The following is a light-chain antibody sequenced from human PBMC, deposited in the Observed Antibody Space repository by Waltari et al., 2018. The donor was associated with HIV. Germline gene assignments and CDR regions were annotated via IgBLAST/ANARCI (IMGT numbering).Light chain of an antibody. CDR1: SSDVGGYNY. CDR2: DVT. V-gene: IGLV2-8*01. CDR3: NSYAGNNKGV. J-gene: IGLJ1*01. Sequence: QSALTQPPSASGSPGQSVTISCTGTSSDVGGYNYVSWYQQHPGNAPKLMMYDVTKRPSGGPDRFSGSKSGNTASLTVSGLQAEDEADYYCNSYAGNNKGVFGTGTKVTVL.